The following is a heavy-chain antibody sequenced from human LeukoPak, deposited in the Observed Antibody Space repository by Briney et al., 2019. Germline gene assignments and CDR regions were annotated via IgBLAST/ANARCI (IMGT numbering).Heavy chain of an antibody. V-gene: IGHV1-2*02. J-gene: IGHJ4*02. CDR3: ARGGGSSGYPDY. D-gene: IGHD3-22*01. CDR1: GYTFTSYA. CDR2: INPKSGGT. Sequence: ASVKVSCKASGYTFTSYAVSWVRQAPGQGLEWMGWINPKSGGTDYAQKFQGRVTVTGDTSINTVHMELSRLKSDDTAVYYCARGGGSSGYPDYWGQGTLVTVSS.